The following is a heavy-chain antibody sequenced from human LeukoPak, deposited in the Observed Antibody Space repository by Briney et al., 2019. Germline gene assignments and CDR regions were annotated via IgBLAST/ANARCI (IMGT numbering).Heavy chain of an antibody. Sequence: GGSLRLSCAVSGFTFDDYAMHWVRQAPGKGLEWVSGISWNSGSIGYADSVKGRFTISRDNAKNSLYLQVNSLRAEDTALYYCAKDRAGGSGSFFDYWGQGTLVTVSS. CDR1: GFTFDDYA. CDR2: ISWNSGSI. J-gene: IGHJ4*02. V-gene: IGHV3-9*01. D-gene: IGHD1-26*01. CDR3: AKDRAGGSGSFFDY.